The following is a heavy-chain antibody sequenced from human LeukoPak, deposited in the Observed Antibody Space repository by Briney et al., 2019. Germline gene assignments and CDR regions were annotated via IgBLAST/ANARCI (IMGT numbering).Heavy chain of an antibody. Sequence: SETLSLTCTVSGGSISSSSYYWGWIRQPPGKGLEWIGEIYHSGSTNYNPSLKSRVTISVDKSKNQFSLKLSSVTAADTAVYYCANTYYYGSGSLLGGVDVWGQGTTVTVSS. CDR3: ANTYYYGSGSLLGGVDV. CDR1: GGSISSSSYY. CDR2: IYHSGST. D-gene: IGHD3-10*01. V-gene: IGHV4-39*07. J-gene: IGHJ6*02.